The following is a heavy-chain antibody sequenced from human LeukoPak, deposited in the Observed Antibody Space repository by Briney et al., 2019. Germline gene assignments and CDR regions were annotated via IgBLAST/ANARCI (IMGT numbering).Heavy chain of an antibody. J-gene: IGHJ3*02. CDR3: ARDRLGGEDDAFDI. CDR2: ISSSGSTI. CDR1: GFTFSDYY. V-gene: IGHV3-11*01. D-gene: IGHD3-16*01. Sequence: GGSLRLSCAASGFTFSDYYMSWIRQAPGKGLEWVSYISSSGSTIYYADSVKGRFTISRDNAKNSLYLQMNSLRAEDTAVYYCARDRLGGEDDAFDIWGQGTMVTVSS.